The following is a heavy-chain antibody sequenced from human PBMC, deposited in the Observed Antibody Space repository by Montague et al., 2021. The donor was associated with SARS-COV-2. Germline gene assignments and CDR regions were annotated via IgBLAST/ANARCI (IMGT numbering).Heavy chain of an antibody. CDR2: IDWDDDK. Sequence: PALGKPTQTLTPTCTFSGFSLSTSGMCVSWIRQPPGKALEWLTLIDWDDDKYYSTSLKTRLTISKDTSKNQVVLTMTNMDPVDTATYYCARSYGTTVVTRAFDYWGQGTLATVSS. J-gene: IGHJ4*02. D-gene: IGHD4-23*01. CDR3: ARSYGTTVVTRAFDY. V-gene: IGHV2-70*01. CDR1: GFSLSTSGMC.